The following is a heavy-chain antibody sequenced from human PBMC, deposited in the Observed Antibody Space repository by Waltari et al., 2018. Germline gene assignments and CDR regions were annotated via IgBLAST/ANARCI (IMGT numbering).Heavy chain of an antibody. V-gene: IGHV3-21*01. CDR3: ARDFVVVPAAIPSGIDY. J-gene: IGHJ4*02. Sequence: EVQLVESGGGLVKPGGSLRLSCAASGFTFSRYSMNWVRQAPGKGLAWVSSISSSSSYIYYADSVKGRFTISRDNAKNSLYLQMNSLRAEDTAVYYCARDFVVVPAAIPSGIDYWGQGTLVTVSS. CDR2: ISSSSSYI. CDR1: GFTFSRYS. D-gene: IGHD2-2*02.